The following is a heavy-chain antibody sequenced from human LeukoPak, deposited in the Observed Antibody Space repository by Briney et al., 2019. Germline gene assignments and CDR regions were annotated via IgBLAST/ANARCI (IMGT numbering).Heavy chain of an antibody. CDR1: GGSISSGGYY. V-gene: IGHV4-31*03. D-gene: IGHD4-17*01. CDR3: ARAPRLGVTTSLFDY. J-gene: IGHJ4*02. CDR2: IYYSGST. Sequence: SETLSLTCTVPGGSISSGGYYWSWIRQHPGKGLEWIGYIYYSGSTYYNPSLKSRVTISVDTSKNQFSLKLSSVTAADTAVYYCARAPRLGVTTSLFDYWGQGTLVTVSS.